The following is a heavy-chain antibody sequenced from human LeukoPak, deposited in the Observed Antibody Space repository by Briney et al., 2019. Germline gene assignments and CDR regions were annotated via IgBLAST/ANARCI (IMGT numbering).Heavy chain of an antibody. CDR3: AREPWQRGYSCGNFDY. Sequence: PSETLSLTCTVSGGSISSYYWSWIRQPPGKGLEWIGYIYYSGSTNYNPSLKSRVTISVDTSKNQFSLKLSSVTAEDTAVYYCAREPWQRGYSCGNFDYWGQGTLVTVSS. D-gene: IGHD5-18*01. V-gene: IGHV4-59*01. CDR2: IYYSGST. J-gene: IGHJ4*02. CDR1: GGSISSYY.